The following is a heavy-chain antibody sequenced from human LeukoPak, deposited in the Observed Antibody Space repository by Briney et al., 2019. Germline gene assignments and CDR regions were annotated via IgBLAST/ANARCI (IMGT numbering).Heavy chain of an antibody. CDR1: GGSFSGYY. D-gene: IGHD3-22*01. CDR2: INHSGST. J-gene: IGHJ3*02. V-gene: IGHV4-34*01. CDR3: ARGGGYFLIDAFDI. Sequence: SETLSLTCAVYGGSFSGYYWSWIRQPPGKGLEWIGEINHSGSTNYNPSLKSRVTISVDTSKNQFSLKLSSVTAADTAVYYCARGGGYFLIDAFDIWGLGTMVTVSS.